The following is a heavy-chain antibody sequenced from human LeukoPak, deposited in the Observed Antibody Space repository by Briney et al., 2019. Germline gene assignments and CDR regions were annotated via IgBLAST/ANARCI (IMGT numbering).Heavy chain of an antibody. CDR1: GFTFSSYA. CDR3: ARGGTGYSPIFQH. J-gene: IGHJ1*01. CDR2: ISYDGSNK. V-gene: IGHV3-30-3*01. D-gene: IGHD3-9*01. Sequence: PGRSLRLSCAASGFTFSSYAMHWVRQAPGKGLEWVAVISYDGSNKYYADSVKGRFTISRDNSKNTLYLQMNSLRAEDTAVYYCARGGTGYSPIFQHWGQGTLVTVSS.